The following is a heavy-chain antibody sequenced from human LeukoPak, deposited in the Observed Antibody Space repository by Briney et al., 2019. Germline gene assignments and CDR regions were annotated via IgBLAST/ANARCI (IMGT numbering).Heavy chain of an antibody. V-gene: IGHV3-48*01. CDR1: GFTFSSYS. J-gene: IGHJ4*02. Sequence: GGSLRLSRAASGFTFSSYSMNWVRQAPGKGLEWVSYISSSSSTIYYADSVKGRFTISRDNAKNSLYLQMNSLRAEDMAVYYCARTVDHFDYWGQGTLVTVSS. CDR2: ISSSSSTI. D-gene: IGHD2-21*01. CDR3: ARTVDHFDY.